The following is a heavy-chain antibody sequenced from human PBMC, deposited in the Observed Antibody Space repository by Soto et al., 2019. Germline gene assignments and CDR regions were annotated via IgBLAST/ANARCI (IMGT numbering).Heavy chain of an antibody. J-gene: IGHJ6*02. Sequence: PGGSLRLSCAASGFTFSSYAMSWVRQAPGKGLEWVSAISGSGGSTYYADSVKGRFTISRDNSKNTLYLQMNSLRAEDTAVYYCAKDEYSSSWVEGYYYGMDVWGQGTTVTVSS. D-gene: IGHD6-13*01. V-gene: IGHV3-23*01. CDR1: GFTFSSYA. CDR3: AKDEYSSSWVEGYYYGMDV. CDR2: ISGSGGST.